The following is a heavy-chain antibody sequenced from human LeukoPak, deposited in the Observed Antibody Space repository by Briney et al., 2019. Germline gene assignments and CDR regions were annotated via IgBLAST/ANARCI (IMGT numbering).Heavy chain of an antibody. CDR2: INHSGST. CDR1: GGSFSGYY. D-gene: IGHD3-9*01. Sequence: SETLSLTCAVSGGSFSGYYWSWIRKPPGKGLEWIGEINHSGSTNYNPSLKSRVTISVDTSKNQFSLKLSSVTAADTAVYYCARGLNYDILTGYTDFDYWGQGTLVTVSS. J-gene: IGHJ4*02. CDR3: ARGLNYDILTGYTDFDY. V-gene: IGHV4-34*01.